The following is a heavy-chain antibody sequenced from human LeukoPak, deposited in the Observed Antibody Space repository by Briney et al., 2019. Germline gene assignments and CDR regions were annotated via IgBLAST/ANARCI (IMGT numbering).Heavy chain of an antibody. CDR1: GYTFSSSV. D-gene: IGHD3-3*01. Sequence: ASVKVSCKASGYTFSSSVISWVRQAPGQGLEWMGWISCSNGNTNYAQKLQGRVTMTTDTSTSTAYMELRSLRSDDTAVYYCARETSSGYADYWGQGTLVTVSS. CDR2: ISCSNGNT. CDR3: ARETSSGYADY. J-gene: IGHJ4*02. V-gene: IGHV1-18*01.